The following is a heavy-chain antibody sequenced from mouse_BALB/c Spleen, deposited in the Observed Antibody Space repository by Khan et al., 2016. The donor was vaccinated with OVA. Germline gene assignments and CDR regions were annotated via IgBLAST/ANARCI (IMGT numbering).Heavy chain of an antibody. D-gene: IGHD2-1*01. V-gene: IGHV5-6-5*01. CDR2: ISSGGSN. J-gene: IGHJ4*01. CDR1: GFTFSIYA. CDR3: ARGYGNFVNPHYAMDY. Sequence: EVELVESGGGLVKPGGSLKLSCAASGFTFSIYAMSWVRQTPEQRLEWVASISSGGSNYYPDSVKGRFTISRDNARNILYLQMSSLRSEDTAMYYCARGYGNFVNPHYAMDYWGQGTSVTVSS.